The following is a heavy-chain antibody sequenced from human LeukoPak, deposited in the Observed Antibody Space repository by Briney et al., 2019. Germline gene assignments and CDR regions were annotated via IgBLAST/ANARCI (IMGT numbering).Heavy chain of an antibody. CDR3: ARDRWIQRRAGSAKNWFDP. J-gene: IGHJ5*02. CDR1: GYTFTGYY. D-gene: IGHD5-18*01. V-gene: IGHV1-2*02. CDR2: INPNSGGT. Sequence: ASVKVSCKASGYTFTGYYMHWVRQAPGQGLEWMGWINPNSGGTNYAQTFQGRVTMTRDTSISTAYMELSRLRSDDTAVYYCARDRWIQRRAGSAKNWFDPWGQGTLVTVSS.